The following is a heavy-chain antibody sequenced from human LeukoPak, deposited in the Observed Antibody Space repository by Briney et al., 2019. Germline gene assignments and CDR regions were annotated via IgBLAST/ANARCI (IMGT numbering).Heavy chain of an antibody. D-gene: IGHD3-3*01. J-gene: IGHJ4*02. V-gene: IGHV3-30*07. CDR2: VSYDGGDE. Sequence: PGGSLRLSCAASGFTFSTYAMDWVRQAPGKGLEWVAAVSYDGGDEYYADSVKGRFTISRDKSKNTLYLQMNSLRAEDTAVYHCARGGANYDLWSGYRYWGQGTLVTVSS. CDR3: ARGGANYDLWSGYRY. CDR1: GFTFSTYA.